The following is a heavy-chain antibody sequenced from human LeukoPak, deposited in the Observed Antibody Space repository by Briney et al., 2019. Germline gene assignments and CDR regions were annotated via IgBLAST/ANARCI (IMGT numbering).Heavy chain of an antibody. J-gene: IGHJ6*03. CDR1: GGSFSGYY. CDR2: INHSGST. Sequence: PSETLSLTCAVYGGSFSGYYWSWIRQPPGKGLEWIGEINHSGSTNYNPSLKSRVTISVDTSKNQFSLKLSSVTAADTAVYYCARSLAARHYYYSYMDVWGKGTTVTVSS. CDR3: ARSLAARHYYYSYMDV. D-gene: IGHD6-6*01. V-gene: IGHV4-34*01.